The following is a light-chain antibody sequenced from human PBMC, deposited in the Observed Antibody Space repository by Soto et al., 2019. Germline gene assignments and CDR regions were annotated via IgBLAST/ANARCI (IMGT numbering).Light chain of an antibody. CDR2: GAS. CDR3: HLDGAVDA. Sequence: EIVLTQSPGTLSLSPGERATLSCRTSQHVTSAYLAWFQQKPGQAPRLLIYGASTRATGVPDRFSGSGSGTGFTLTISRLDADDFAVYYCHLDGAVDAFGGGTKVEI. CDR1: QHVTSAY. V-gene: IGKV3-20*01. J-gene: IGKJ4*02.